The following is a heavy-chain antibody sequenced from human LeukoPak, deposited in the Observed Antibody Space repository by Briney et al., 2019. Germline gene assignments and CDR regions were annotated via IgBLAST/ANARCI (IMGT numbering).Heavy chain of an antibody. V-gene: IGHV3-7*04. Sequence: PGGSLRLSCAASGFTFNRHWMTWVRQAPGRGLEWVANVQQNGRATHYVDSVKGRFTISRDNAKNSLYLQVSSLRVEDTAVYYCARDGYASGSHDYWGQGTLATVSS. D-gene: IGHD3-10*01. CDR2: VQQNGRAT. CDR1: GFTFNRHW. CDR3: ARDGYASGSHDY. J-gene: IGHJ4*02.